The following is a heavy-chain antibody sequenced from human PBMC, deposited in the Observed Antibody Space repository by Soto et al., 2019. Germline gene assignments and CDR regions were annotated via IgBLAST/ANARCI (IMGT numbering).Heavy chain of an antibody. CDR2: SKNKADSYTT. CDR3: TVWGSENDLVAA. V-gene: IGHV3-72*01. Sequence: EVQLVESGGGLVQPGGSLRLSCAASGFTFSDHYMDWVRQAPGKGLEWVGRSKNKADSYTTEYAASVKGRFTISRARSQNSLFLQMNSLKTEATAVYYRTVWGSENDLVAAWGQGILVTVSS. D-gene: IGHD5-12*01. J-gene: IGHJ4*02. CDR1: GFTFSDHY.